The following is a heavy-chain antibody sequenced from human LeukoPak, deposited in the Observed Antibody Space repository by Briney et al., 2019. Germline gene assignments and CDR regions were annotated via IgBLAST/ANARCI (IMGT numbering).Heavy chain of an antibody. D-gene: IGHD3-10*01. CDR1: GFTSSSYW. V-gene: IGHV3-7*01. CDR3: ARDRTMVRGVQYYYYYGMDV. CDR2: IKQDGSEK. Sequence: GGSLRLSCAASGFTSSSYWMSWVRQAPGKGLEWVANIKQDGSEKYYVDSVKGRFTISRDNAKNSLYLQMNSLRAEDTVVYYCARDRTMVRGVQYYYYYGMDVWGQGTTVTVSS. J-gene: IGHJ6*02.